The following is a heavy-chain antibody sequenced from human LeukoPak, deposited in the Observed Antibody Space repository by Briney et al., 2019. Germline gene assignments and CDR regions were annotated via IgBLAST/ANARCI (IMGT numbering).Heavy chain of an antibody. CDR1: GGSISSYY. CDR2: IYYSGST. V-gene: IGHV4-59*01. Sequence: SETLSLTCTVSGGSISSYYWSWIRQPPGKGLEWIGYIYYSGSTNYNPSLKSRVTISVDTSKNQFSLKLSSVTAADTAVYYCARVSPLGGWFDPWGQGTLVTVSS. J-gene: IGHJ5*02. D-gene: IGHD3-16*01. CDR3: ARVSPLGGWFDP.